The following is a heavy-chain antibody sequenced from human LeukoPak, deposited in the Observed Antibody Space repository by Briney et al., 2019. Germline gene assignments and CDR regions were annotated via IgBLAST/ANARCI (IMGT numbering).Heavy chain of an antibody. CDR1: GFTFSSYW. Sequence: GGSLRLXCAASGFTFSSYWMHWVRQAPGKGLVWVSRINSDGSSTNYADSVKGRFTISRDNAKNTLYLQINSLRAEDTAVYYCASPIAVAGPYYFDYWGQGTLVTVSS. V-gene: IGHV3-74*01. CDR3: ASPIAVAGPYYFDY. CDR2: INSDGSST. J-gene: IGHJ4*02. D-gene: IGHD6-19*01.